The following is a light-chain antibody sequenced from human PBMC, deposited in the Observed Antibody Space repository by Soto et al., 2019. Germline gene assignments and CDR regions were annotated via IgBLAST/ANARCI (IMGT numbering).Light chain of an antibody. V-gene: IGKV3-15*01. CDR2: AAS. Sequence: EIVMTQSPATLSVSPGERATLSCRASQSVSSNLAWYQQKRGQAPRLLIFAASTRATGIPARFSGGGSGTEFTLTISSLQSEDFAVYYCQQYNNWPPAFGGGTKVEIK. J-gene: IGKJ4*01. CDR3: QQYNNWPPA. CDR1: QSVSSN.